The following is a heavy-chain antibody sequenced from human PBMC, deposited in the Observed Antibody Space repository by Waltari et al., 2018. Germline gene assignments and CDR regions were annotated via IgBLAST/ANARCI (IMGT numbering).Heavy chain of an antibody. CDR1: GFTFTSYW. CDR3: SAGTVY. CDR2: ITSDGSTT. V-gene: IGHV3-74*01. D-gene: IGHD1-26*01. J-gene: IGHJ4*02. Sequence: EVQLVESGGGLVQPGGSVRLSWAASGFTFTSYWIHWVRQAPGKGLVLLSLITSDGSTTSDGDSVKGRFTISRDNAKNTLYLQMNSLRAEDTAVYYCSAGTVYWGQGILVTVSS.